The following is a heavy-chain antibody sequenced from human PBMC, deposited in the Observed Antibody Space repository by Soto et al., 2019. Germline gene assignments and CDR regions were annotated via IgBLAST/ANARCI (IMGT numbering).Heavy chain of an antibody. Sequence: ASETLSLTCAVSGGSISSYYWSWIRQPPGKGLEWIGYIYYSGSTNYNPSLESRVAISVDTSKNQFSLKLNSVTAADTAVYYCARVGPVASLNWFDPWGQGTLVTVSS. CDR3: ARVGPVASLNWFDP. CDR2: IYYSGST. D-gene: IGHD2-21*01. J-gene: IGHJ5*02. CDR1: GGSISSYY. V-gene: IGHV4-59*01.